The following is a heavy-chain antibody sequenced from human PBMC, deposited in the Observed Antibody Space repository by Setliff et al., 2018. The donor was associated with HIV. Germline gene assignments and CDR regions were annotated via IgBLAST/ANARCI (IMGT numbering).Heavy chain of an antibody. Sequence: GGSLRLSCVASGFTFSTYWMSWVRQAPGKGLEWVANIKEDGSARYYVDSVKGRFTVSRDNAKNSLFLQMYSLSVEDTAVYYCARKAAALDYWGRGTLVTVSS. CDR3: ARKAAALDY. J-gene: IGHJ4*01. CDR2: IKEDGSAR. V-gene: IGHV3-7*01. CDR1: GFTFSTYW. D-gene: IGHD6-13*01.